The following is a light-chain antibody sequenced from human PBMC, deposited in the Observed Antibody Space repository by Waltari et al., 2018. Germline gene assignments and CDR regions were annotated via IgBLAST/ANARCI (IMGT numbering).Light chain of an antibody. J-gene: IGKJ3*01. Sequence: EIVLTQSPATLSLSPGERATLSCRARQYVSTYLAWYQQKPGQAPMLLIYDASNRATGIPARFSGSGSGTDFTLTISSLEPEDFAVYYCQQRFALFTFGPGTKVDIK. CDR1: QYVSTY. V-gene: IGKV3-11*01. CDR3: QQRFALFT. CDR2: DAS.